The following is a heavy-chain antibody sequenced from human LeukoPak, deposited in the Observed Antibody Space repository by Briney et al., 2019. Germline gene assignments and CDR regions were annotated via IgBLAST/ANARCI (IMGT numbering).Heavy chain of an antibody. CDR2: IWYDGSNK. D-gene: IGHD6-13*01. Sequence: GGSLRLSCAASGFTFSSYGMHWVRQAPGKGLEWVAVIWYDGSNKYYADSVKGRFTISRDNSKNTLYLQMNSLRAEDTAVYYCASERVAAAGRVIDYWGQGTLVTVSS. V-gene: IGHV3-33*01. J-gene: IGHJ4*02. CDR1: GFTFSSYG. CDR3: ASERVAAAGRVIDY.